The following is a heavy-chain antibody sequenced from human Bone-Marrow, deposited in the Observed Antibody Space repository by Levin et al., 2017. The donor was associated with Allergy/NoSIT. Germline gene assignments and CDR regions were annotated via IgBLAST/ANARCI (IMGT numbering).Heavy chain of an antibody. V-gene: IGHV5-51*01. CDR3: VRFRAGEAILD. J-gene: IGHJ4*02. CDR2: IYPGDSDT. CDR1: GYSFSTYW. Sequence: GESLKISCKGSGYSFSTYWIGWVRQVPGKGLEWMGIIYPGDSDTRNSPAFQGQVIITADKAIKTAYLQWKRLRASDTAIYYCVRFRAGEAILDWGQGTLVTVSS. D-gene: IGHD3-10*01.